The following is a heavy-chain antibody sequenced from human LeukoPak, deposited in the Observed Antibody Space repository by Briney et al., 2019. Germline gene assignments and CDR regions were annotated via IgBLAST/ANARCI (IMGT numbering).Heavy chain of an antibody. Sequence: GGSLRLSCAASGFTFSSYAMSWVRQAPGKGLEWASAISGSGGSTYYADSVKGRFTISRDNAKNSLYLQMNSLRAEDTAVYYCAELGITMIGGVWGKGTTVTISS. CDR3: AELGITMIGGV. CDR2: ISGSGGST. CDR1: GFTFSSYA. J-gene: IGHJ6*04. V-gene: IGHV3-23*01. D-gene: IGHD3-10*02.